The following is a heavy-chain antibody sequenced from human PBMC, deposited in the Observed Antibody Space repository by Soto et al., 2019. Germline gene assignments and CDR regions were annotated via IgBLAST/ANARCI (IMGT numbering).Heavy chain of an antibody. D-gene: IGHD4-17*01. V-gene: IGHV3-30*18. CDR3: VKDRRDYGGNIFDY. CDR1: GFSFRYYG. CDR2: ISYDGSDE. Sequence: QVQLVESGGGVVQPGRSLRLSCAASGFSFRYYGMHWVRQAPGKGLEWVALISYDGSDEYYADSVKGRFTISRDNSNNTLYLQMNSPKSEDTAVYYCVKDRRDYGGNIFDYWGQGTVVTVSS. J-gene: IGHJ4*02.